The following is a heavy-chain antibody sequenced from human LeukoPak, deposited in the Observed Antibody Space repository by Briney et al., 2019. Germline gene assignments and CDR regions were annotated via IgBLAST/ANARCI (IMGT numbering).Heavy chain of an antibody. V-gene: IGHV4-59*01. CDR3: ARGSGSWYYFAN. Sequence: PSETLSLTCTVSGGSISSYYWSWIRQPPGKGLEWIGYIYYSGSTNYNPSLKSRVTISVDTSKNQFSLKLSSVTAADTAVYYCARGSGSWYYFANGGQEPLVTVS. CDR2: IYYSGST. CDR1: GGSISSYY. D-gene: IGHD6-25*01. J-gene: IGHJ4*02.